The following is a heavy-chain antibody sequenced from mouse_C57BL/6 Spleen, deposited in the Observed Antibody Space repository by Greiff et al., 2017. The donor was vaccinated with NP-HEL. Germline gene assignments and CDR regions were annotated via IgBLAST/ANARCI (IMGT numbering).Heavy chain of an antibody. V-gene: IGHV1-26*01. Sequence: VQLQQSGPELVKPGASVKISCKASGYTFTDYYMNWVKQSHGKSLEWIGDINPNNGGTSYNQKFKGKATLTVDKSSSTAYMELRSLTSEDSAVYYCARRLVYYSSSYGGYYAMDYWGQGTSVTVSS. D-gene: IGHD1-1*01. J-gene: IGHJ4*01. CDR2: INPNNGGT. CDR1: GYTFTDYY. CDR3: ARRLVYYSSSYGGYYAMDY.